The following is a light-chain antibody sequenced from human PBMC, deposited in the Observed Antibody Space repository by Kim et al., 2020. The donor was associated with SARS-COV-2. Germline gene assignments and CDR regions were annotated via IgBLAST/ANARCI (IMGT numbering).Light chain of an antibody. CDR2: WAS. J-gene: IGKJ4*01. V-gene: IGKV4-1*01. Sequence: KATSNCKSSKSVLISSNNKNYLAWYQQKPGQPPRLLICWASTRESGVPDRFSGRGSGTDFTLTISRLQAEDVAVYFCQQYYSTVTFGGGTKVDIK. CDR3: QQYYSTVT. CDR1: KSVLISSNNKNY.